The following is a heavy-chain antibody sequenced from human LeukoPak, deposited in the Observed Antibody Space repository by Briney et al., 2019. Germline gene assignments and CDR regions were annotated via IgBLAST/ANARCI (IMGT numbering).Heavy chain of an antibody. D-gene: IGHD3-22*01. Sequence: ASVTVSCKVSGYTLTELSMHWVRQAPGKGLEWMGGFDPEDGETIYAQKFQGRVTMTEDTSTDTAYMELSSLRSEDTAVYYCATDLTYYYDSGLVYWGQGTLVTVSS. CDR3: ATDLTYYYDSGLVY. CDR1: GYTLTELS. CDR2: FDPEDGET. V-gene: IGHV1-24*01. J-gene: IGHJ4*02.